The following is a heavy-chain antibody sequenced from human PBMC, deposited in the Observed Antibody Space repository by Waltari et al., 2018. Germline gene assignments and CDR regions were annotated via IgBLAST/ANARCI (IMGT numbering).Heavy chain of an antibody. J-gene: IGHJ4*02. V-gene: IGHV1-8*02. CDR2: INPKSGNT. D-gene: IGHD3-3*01. Sequence: QMQLVQSGAEVKKPGASVKVSCKASGYPFSDYDINWVRQATGHGLEWMGWINPKSGNTVSAQNFQDRVTRTRDPSTSTVYMELSSLRSDDAAVYYFARVHYDFWSGYYIWGQGTLVTVPS. CDR1: GYPFSDYD. CDR3: ARVHYDFWSGYYI.